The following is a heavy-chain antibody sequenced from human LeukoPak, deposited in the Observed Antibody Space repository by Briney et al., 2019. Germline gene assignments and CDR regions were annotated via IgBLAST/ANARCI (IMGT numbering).Heavy chain of an antibody. D-gene: IGHD3-3*01. J-gene: IGHJ3*02. CDR1: GGSISSYY. CDR3: ARGPFTVFGVRIATRAFDI. Sequence: SETLSLTCTVSGGSISSYYWSWIRQPPGKGLEWIGYIYYSGSTNYNPSLKSRVTISVDTSKNQFSLKLSSVTAADTAVYYCARGPFTVFGVRIATRAFDIWGQGTMVTVSS. V-gene: IGHV4-59*01. CDR2: IYYSGST.